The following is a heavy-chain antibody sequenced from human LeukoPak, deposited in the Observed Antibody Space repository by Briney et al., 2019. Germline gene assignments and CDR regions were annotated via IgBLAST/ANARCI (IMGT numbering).Heavy chain of an antibody. Sequence: PGGSLRLSCAASGFAFSSYGMHWVRQAPGKGLEWVAVIWYDGSNKHYADSVKGRFTISRDNSKNTLYLQMNSLRAEDTAVYYCARDGPNYYGMDVWGQGTTVTVSS. CDR1: GFAFSSYG. V-gene: IGHV3-33*01. CDR2: IWYDGSNK. CDR3: ARDGPNYYGMDV. J-gene: IGHJ6*02.